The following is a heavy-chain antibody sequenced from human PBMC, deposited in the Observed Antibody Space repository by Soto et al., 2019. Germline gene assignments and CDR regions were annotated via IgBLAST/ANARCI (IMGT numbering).Heavy chain of an antibody. CDR3: ARPDCSSTSCRNAAYYYYYGMDV. D-gene: IGHD2-2*01. CDR1: GFTFSSYA. V-gene: IGHV3-23*01. Sequence: PGGSVRLSCAASGFTFSSYAMSWVRQAPGKGLEWVSAISGSGGSTYYADSVKGRFTISRDNSKNTLYLQMNSLRAEDTAVYYCARPDCSSTSCRNAAYYYYYGMDVWGQGTTVTVSS. CDR2: ISGSGGST. J-gene: IGHJ6*02.